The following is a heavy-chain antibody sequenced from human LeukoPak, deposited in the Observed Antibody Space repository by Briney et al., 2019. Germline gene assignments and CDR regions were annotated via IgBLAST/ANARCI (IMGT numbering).Heavy chain of an antibody. CDR1: GYTFTGYY. CDR2: INPNSGGT. J-gene: IGHJ5*02. CDR3: AREGDYYGPGRDWFDP. V-gene: IGHV1-2*02. Sequence: GASVKVSCKASGYTFTGYYMHWVRQAPGQGLEWMGWINPNSGGTNYARKFQGRVTMTRDTSISTAYMELSRLRSDDTAVYYCAREGDYYGPGRDWFDPWGQGTLVTVSS. D-gene: IGHD3-10*01.